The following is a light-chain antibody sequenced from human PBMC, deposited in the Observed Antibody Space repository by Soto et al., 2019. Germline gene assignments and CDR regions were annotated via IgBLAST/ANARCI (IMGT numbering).Light chain of an antibody. Sequence: EIVLTQSPGTLSLSPGERATLSCRASQSVSSSYLAWYQQKPGQAPRLLIYGASSRATGIPDRFSGSGSGTDFTLTISRLEPEDFAVYYCQQEGSSPITFGQRTLLEIK. CDR1: QSVSSSY. CDR3: QQEGSSPIT. J-gene: IGKJ5*01. V-gene: IGKV3-20*01. CDR2: GAS.